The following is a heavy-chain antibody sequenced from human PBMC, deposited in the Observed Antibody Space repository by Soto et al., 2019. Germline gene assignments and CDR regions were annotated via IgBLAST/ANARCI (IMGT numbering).Heavy chain of an antibody. J-gene: IGHJ4*02. CDR2: IYSGGST. CDR3: ARGSSGYISSWYYFDY. Sequence: GGSLRLSCAASGFTVSSNYMSWVRQAPGRGLEWVSVIYSGGSTYYADSVKGRFTISRDNSKNTLYLQMNSLRAEDTAVYFCARGSSGYISSWYYFDYWGRGTLVTIS. V-gene: IGHV3-53*01. CDR1: GFTVSSNY. D-gene: IGHD6-13*01.